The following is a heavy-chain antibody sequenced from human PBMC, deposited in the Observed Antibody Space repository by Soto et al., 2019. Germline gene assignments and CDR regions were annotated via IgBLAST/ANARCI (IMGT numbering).Heavy chain of an antibody. CDR3: AKDSRGYSSSWYSGYFDY. CDR1: GFTFSSYA. Sequence: EVQLLESGGGLVQPGGSLRLSCAASGFTFSSYAMSWVRQAPGKGLEWVSAIIGSGGSTYYADSVKGRFTISRDNSKNTLYLQMNSLRAEDTAVYYCAKDSRGYSSSWYSGYFDYWGQGTLVTVSS. J-gene: IGHJ4*02. D-gene: IGHD6-13*01. V-gene: IGHV3-23*01. CDR2: IIGSGGST.